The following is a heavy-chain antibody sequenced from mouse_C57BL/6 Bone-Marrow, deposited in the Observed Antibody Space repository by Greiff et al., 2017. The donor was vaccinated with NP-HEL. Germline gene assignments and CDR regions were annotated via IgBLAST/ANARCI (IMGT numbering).Heavy chain of an antibody. CDR2: IWSGGST. Sequence: QLKESGPGLVQPSQSLSITCTVSGFSLTSYGVHWVRQSPGKGLEWLGVIWSGGSTDYNAAFISRLSISKDNSKSQVFFKMNSLQADDTAIYYCARINRAWFAYWGQGTLVTVSA. CDR1: GFSLTSYG. CDR3: ARINRAWFAY. V-gene: IGHV2-2*01. J-gene: IGHJ3*01. D-gene: IGHD2-14*01.